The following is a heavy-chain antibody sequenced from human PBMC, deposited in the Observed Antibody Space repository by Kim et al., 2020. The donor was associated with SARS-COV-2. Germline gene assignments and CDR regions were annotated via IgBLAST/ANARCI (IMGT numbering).Heavy chain of an antibody. CDR2: IYPGDSDT. Sequence: GESLKISCKGSGYSFTSYWIGWVRQMPGKGLEWMGIIYPGDSDTRYSPSFQGQVTISADKSISTAYLQWSSLKASDTAMYYCARRGEYYDSSGYYSHFDYWGQGTLVTVSS. V-gene: IGHV5-51*01. J-gene: IGHJ4*02. CDR1: GYSFTSYW. CDR3: ARRGEYYDSSGYYSHFDY. D-gene: IGHD3-22*01.